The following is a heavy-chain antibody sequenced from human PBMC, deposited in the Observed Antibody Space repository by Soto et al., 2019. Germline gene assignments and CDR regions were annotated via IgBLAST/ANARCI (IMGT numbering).Heavy chain of an antibody. CDR2: IYYGGST. CDR1: GGSISSYY. V-gene: IGHV4-59*08. J-gene: IGHJ5*02. Sequence: SETLSLTCTVSGGSISSYYWSWIRQPPGKGLEWIGYIYYGGSTNYNPSLKSRVTISVDTSKNQFSLKLSSVTAADTAVYYCARSSAALSLKFDPWGQGTLVTVSS. D-gene: IGHD2-2*01. CDR3: ARSSAALSLKFDP.